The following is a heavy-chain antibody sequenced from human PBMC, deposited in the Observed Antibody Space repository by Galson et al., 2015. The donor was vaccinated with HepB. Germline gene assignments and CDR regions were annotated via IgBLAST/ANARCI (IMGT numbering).Heavy chain of an antibody. V-gene: IGHV4-34*01. J-gene: IGHJ4*02. Sequence: ETLSLTCAVYGGSFSGYYWSWIRQPPGKGLEWIGEINHSGSTNYNPSLKSRFTISVDTSKNQFSLKLSSVTAADTAVYYCARQLTPHYYDSSGPSDYWGQGTLVTVSS. CDR3: ARQLTPHYYDSSGPSDY. D-gene: IGHD3-22*01. CDR1: GGSFSGYY. CDR2: INHSGST.